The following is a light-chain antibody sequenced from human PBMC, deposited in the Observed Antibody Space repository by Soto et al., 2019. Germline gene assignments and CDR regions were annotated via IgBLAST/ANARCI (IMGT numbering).Light chain of an antibody. CDR1: SSDVGDYNY. CDR3: NSYTSSGTYV. Sequence: QSVLTQPACVSGCPGQSITISCTGISSDVGDYNYVSWYQQHPGKDPKLMIYEVSNRPSGVSSRFSGSKSGNTASLTISGLQAEDEADYYCNSYTSSGTYVLGHGTKVTV. V-gene: IGLV2-14*01. J-gene: IGLJ1*01. CDR2: EVS.